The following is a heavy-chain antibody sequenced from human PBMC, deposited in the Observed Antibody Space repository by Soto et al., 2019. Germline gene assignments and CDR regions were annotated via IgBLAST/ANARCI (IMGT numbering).Heavy chain of an antibody. CDR1: GGTFSSYA. CDR2: IIPIFGTA. CDR3: ARAGDSSGYYFDY. D-gene: IGHD3-22*01. Sequence: SVKVYCKASGGTFSSYAISWVRQAPGQGLEWMGGIIPIFGTANYAQKFQGRVTITADESTSTAYMELSSLRSEDTAVYYWARAGDSSGYYFDYWGQGTLVPVSS. J-gene: IGHJ4*02. V-gene: IGHV1-69*13.